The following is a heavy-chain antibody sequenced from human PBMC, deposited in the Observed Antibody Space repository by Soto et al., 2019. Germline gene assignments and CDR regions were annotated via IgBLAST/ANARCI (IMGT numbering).Heavy chain of an antibody. CDR3: ARLSVLMVYAIDY. D-gene: IGHD2-8*01. CDR1: GGSISSYY. Sequence: LSLTCTVSGGSISSYYWSWIRQPPGKGLEWIGYIYYSGSTNYNPSLKSRVTISVDTSKNQFSLKLSSVTAADTAVYYCARLSVLMVYAIDYWGQGTLVTVSS. J-gene: IGHJ4*02. V-gene: IGHV4-59*08. CDR2: IYYSGST.